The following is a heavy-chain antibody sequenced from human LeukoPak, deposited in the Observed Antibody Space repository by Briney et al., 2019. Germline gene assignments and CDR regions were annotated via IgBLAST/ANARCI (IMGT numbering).Heavy chain of an antibody. CDR1: GGSMNSYY. CDR2: VIHSGST. Sequence: SETLSLTCTVSGGSMNSYYWSWIRQPPGKGLEWIGEVIHSGSTNYNPSLKSRVTISVDTSKNQFSLKLSSVTAADTAVYYCARHGWELDAFDIWDQGTMVTVSS. V-gene: IGHV4-34*12. CDR3: ARHGWELDAFDI. J-gene: IGHJ3*02. D-gene: IGHD1-26*01.